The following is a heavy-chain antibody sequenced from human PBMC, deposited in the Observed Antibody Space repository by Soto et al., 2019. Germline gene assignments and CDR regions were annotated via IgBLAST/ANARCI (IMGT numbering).Heavy chain of an antibody. CDR1: RGSIISGGYS. D-gene: IGHD3-3*01. Sequence: SETLSLTCTVSRGSIISGGYSWNLIRQHPGKGLEWIGYIYHSGNTNYNPSLKSRVTMSVDTSKNQFSLNLSSVTAADTAVYYCARGTITLFGVAPLTAFDIWGQGTMVTVSS. J-gene: IGHJ3*02. CDR2: IYHSGNT. CDR3: ARGTITLFGVAPLTAFDI. V-gene: IGHV4-31*03.